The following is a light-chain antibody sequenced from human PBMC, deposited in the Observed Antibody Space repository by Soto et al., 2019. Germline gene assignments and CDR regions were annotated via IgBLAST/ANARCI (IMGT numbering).Light chain of an antibody. CDR1: NTDVGGYDR. J-gene: IGLJ3*02. CDR3: ISYIPSTTTHWV. Sequence: QSALTQPASVSGSPGQSITISCTGTNTDVGGYDRVSWYQHHPGKAPKMLIFEAFNRPSGLTDRFSGSKSWDTASLTISGLQAADEADYYCISYIPSTTTHWVFGGGTKLTVL. CDR2: EAF. V-gene: IGLV2-14*01.